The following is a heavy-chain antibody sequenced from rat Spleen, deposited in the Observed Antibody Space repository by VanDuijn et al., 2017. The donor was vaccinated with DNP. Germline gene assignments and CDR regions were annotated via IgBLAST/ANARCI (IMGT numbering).Heavy chain of an antibody. J-gene: IGHJ2*01. CDR2: ISRSGEII. V-gene: IGHV5S23*01. D-gene: IGHD1-12*02. CDR3: IRGYDGGGYY. CDR1: GFSFSDYN. Sequence: EVQLVESGGGLVQPGRSLKLSCAASGFSFSDYNMAWVRQAPKKGLEWVASISRSGEIIYYRDSVRGRFTVSRDNVKRTLFLQMDSLRSEDTATYHCIRGYDGGGYYWGQGVMVTVSS.